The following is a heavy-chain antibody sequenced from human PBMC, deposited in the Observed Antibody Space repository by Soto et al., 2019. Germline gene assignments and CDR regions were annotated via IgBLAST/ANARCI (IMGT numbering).Heavy chain of an antibody. CDR2: IIPIFGTA. Sequence: VASVKVSCKASGGTFSSYAISWVRQAPGQGLEWMGGIIPIFGTANYAQKFQGRVTITADESTSTAYMELSSLRSEDTAVYYCARAIVGPTTTGWLDPWGQGTLVTVSS. V-gene: IGHV1-69*13. CDR3: ARAIVGPTTTGWLDP. CDR1: GGTFSSYA. D-gene: IGHD1-26*01. J-gene: IGHJ5*02.